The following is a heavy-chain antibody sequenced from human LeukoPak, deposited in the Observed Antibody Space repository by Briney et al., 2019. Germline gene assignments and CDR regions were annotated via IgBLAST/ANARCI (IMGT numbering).Heavy chain of an antibody. CDR2: MNPNSGNT. CDR1: GYTFTSYD. CDR3: ARDLRYCSSTSCYQFDYYYYYGMDV. D-gene: IGHD2-2*01. V-gene: IGHV1-8*01. J-gene: IGHJ6*02. Sequence: GASVKVSCKASGYTFTSYDINWVRQATGQGLEWMGWMNPNSGNTGYAQKFQGRVTMTRNTSISTAYMELSSLRSEDTAVYYCARDLRYCSSTSCYQFDYYYYYGMDVWGQGTTVTVSS.